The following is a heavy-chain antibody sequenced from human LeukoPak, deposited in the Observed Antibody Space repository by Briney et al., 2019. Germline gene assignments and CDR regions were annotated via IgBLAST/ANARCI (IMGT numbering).Heavy chain of an antibody. V-gene: IGHV4-39*01. CDR1: GGSISSSSYY. J-gene: IGHJ5*02. D-gene: IGHD2-15*01. Sequence: PSETLSLTCTVSGGSISSSSYYWGCIRQPPGKGLEWIGSIYYSGSTYYNPSLKSRVTISVDTSKNQFSLKLSSVTAADTAVYYCARVVVAATAWFDPWGQGTLVTVSS. CDR3: ARVVVAATAWFDP. CDR2: IYYSGST.